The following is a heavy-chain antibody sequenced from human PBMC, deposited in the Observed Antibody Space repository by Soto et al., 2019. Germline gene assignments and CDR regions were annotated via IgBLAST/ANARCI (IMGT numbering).Heavy chain of an antibody. Sequence: SVKVSCKASGGTFSIYAIIWVRQAPGQGLEWMGGIIPIFGTANYAQKFQGRVTITADESTSTAYMELSSLRSEDTAVYYCARGSRPRDYYYYGMDVWGQGTTVTVSS. V-gene: IGHV1-69*13. CDR3: ARGSRPRDYYYYGMDV. CDR1: GGTFSIYA. J-gene: IGHJ6*02. CDR2: IIPIFGTA.